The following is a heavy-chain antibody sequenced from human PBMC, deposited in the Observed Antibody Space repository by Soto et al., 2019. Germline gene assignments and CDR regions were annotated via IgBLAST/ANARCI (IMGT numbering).Heavy chain of an antibody. CDR2: ISSSGFYI. CDR1: GFGFGSHD. V-gene: IGHV3-48*03. Sequence: PGGSLRLSCVASGFGFGSHDMNWVRQAPGKGLEWISQISSSGFYIHYADSMKGRFTISRDNSKNTLFLQMNSLGAEDTAVYYCAKDSNKYSSSLRGRYFDYWGQGIGVTVSS. CDR3: AKDSNKYSSSLRGRYFDY. D-gene: IGHD4-4*01. J-gene: IGHJ4*02.